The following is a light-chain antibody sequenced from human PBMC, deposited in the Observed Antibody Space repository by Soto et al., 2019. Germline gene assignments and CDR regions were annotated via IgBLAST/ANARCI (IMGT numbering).Light chain of an antibody. CDR2: EVS. CDR1: SSDVGGYKY. CDR3: AAWDASLSACV. Sequence: QSALTQPASVSGSPGQSITISCTGTSSDVGGYKYVSWYQQHPGKAPKLIIHEVSSRPSGVSSRFSGSKSGNTASLTIVGLRSEDEAIYYCAAWDASLSACVFGNGTKLTV. V-gene: IGLV2-14*01. J-gene: IGLJ1*01.